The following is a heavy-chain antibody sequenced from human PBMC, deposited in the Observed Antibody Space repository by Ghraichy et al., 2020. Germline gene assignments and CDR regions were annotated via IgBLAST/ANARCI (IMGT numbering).Heavy chain of an antibody. CDR2: INPNSGGT. D-gene: IGHD2-2*01. CDR3: ARAQYQLLEGLGGMDV. V-gene: IGHV1-2*04. Sequence: ASVKVSCKASGYTFTGYYMHWVRQAPGQGLEWMGWINPNSGGTNYAQKFQGWVTMTRDTSISTAYMELSRLRSDDTAVYYCARAQYQLLEGLGGMDVWGQGTTVTVSS. CDR1: GYTFTGYY. J-gene: IGHJ6*02.